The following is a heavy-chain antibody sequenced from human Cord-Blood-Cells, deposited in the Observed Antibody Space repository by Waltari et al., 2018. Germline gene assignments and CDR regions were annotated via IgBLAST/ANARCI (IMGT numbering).Heavy chain of an antibody. D-gene: IGHD3-3*01. J-gene: IGHJ6*03. Sequence: QVQLQQWGAGLLKPSETLSLTCAVYGGSFSGYYWSWIRQPPGKGLAWIGEINHSGSTNYNPSLKSRVTISVDTSKNQFSLKLSSVTAADTAVYYCARTYYDFWSGYYKGGSYYYYYMDVWGKGTTVTVSS. CDR3: ARTYYDFWSGYYKGGSYYYYYMDV. V-gene: IGHV4-34*01. CDR1: GGSFSGYY. CDR2: INHSGST.